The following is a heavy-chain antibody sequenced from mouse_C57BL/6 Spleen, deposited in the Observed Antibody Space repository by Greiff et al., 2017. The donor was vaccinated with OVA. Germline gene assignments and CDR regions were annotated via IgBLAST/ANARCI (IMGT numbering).Heavy chain of an antibody. CDR1: GYTFTSYW. CDR2: IYPGSGST. J-gene: IGHJ2*01. V-gene: IGHV1-55*01. Sequence: QVQLKQPGAELVKPGASVKMSCKASGYTFTSYWITWVKQRPGQGLEWIGDIYPGSGSTNYNEKIKSKATLTVDTSSSTAYMQLSSLTSEDSAVYYCAREEYYGSRFDYWGQGTTLTVSS. CDR3: AREEYYGSRFDY. D-gene: IGHD1-1*01.